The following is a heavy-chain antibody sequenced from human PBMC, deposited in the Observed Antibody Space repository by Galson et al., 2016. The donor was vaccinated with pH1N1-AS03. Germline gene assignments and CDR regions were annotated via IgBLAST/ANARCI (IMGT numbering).Heavy chain of an antibody. J-gene: IGHJ4*02. V-gene: IGHV5-51*01. Sequence: QSGAEVKKAGEPLKISCRGSGYRFRTYWIGWVRQVPGRGLECMGIVYPDDSDVIYMSSFEGQVTISADKSSGAASLDWRSLNVSDNGMYYCARLFGKGGRIDFWGQGTLVTVSS. D-gene: IGHD1-14*01. CDR1: GYRFRTYW. CDR2: VYPDDSDV. CDR3: ARLFGKGGRIDF.